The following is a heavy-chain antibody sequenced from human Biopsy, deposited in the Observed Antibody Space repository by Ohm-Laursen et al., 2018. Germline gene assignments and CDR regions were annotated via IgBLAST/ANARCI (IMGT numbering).Heavy chain of an antibody. Sequence: SLRLSCTASGFTFDDYAMHWVRQAPGKGLEWVSGISWHSGSRGCADSVKGRFTISRDNAKKLLYLQMNSLRAEDTALYYCAKDVRVKVQLDGMDVWGQGTTVTVSS. J-gene: IGHJ6*02. CDR1: GFTFDDYA. CDR3: AKDVRVKVQLDGMDV. CDR2: ISWHSGSR. V-gene: IGHV3-9*01. D-gene: IGHD1-1*01.